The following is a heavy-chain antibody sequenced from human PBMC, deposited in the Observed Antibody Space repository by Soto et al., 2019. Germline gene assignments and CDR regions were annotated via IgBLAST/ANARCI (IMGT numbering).Heavy chain of an antibody. J-gene: IGHJ4*02. CDR2: ISYDGSTI. D-gene: IGHD3-3*01. Sequence: GGSLRLSCAASGFTFSSYGMHWVRQAPGKGLEWVAVISYDGSTIYYADSVKGRFTISRDNAKNSLYLQMNSLRDEDTAVYYCARDSKTWSGYPIDSWGQGTLVTVSS. CDR3: ARDSKTWSGYPIDS. V-gene: IGHV3-30*03. CDR1: GFTFSSYG.